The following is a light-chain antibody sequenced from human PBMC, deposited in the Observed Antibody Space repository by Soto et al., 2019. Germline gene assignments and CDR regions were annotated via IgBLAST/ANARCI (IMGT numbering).Light chain of an antibody. CDR2: DVT. V-gene: IGLV2-8*01. J-gene: IGLJ2*01. Sequence: QSALTQPPSASGSPGQSVTISCAGTSSDVGAYNYVSWYQHHPGKAPKLIIYDVTKRPSGVPDRFSGSKSGNTASLTVSGLQAEDEADCYCNSYGGNAHVLFGGGTKLTVL. CDR1: SSDVGAYNY. CDR3: NSYGGNAHVL.